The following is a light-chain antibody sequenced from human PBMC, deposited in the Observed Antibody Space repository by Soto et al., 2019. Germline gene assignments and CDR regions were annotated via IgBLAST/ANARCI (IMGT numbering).Light chain of an antibody. Sequence: QSVLTQPPSVSGAPGQRVTLSCTGNTSNLGAGYDVHWYQQLPGAAPKLVIFGNRNRPSGVPDRFSGSKSGNTASLTVSGLQAEDEADYYCTSYGGRDNLMFGGGTQLTVL. CDR1: TSNLGAGYD. CDR3: TSYGGRDNLM. J-gene: IGLJ7*01. V-gene: IGLV1-40*01. CDR2: GNR.